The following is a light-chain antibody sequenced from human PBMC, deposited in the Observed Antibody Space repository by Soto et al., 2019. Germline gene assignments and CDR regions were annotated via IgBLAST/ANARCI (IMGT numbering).Light chain of an antibody. V-gene: IGLV2-14*03. Sequence: QSVLTQPASVSGSPGQSIAISCTGTSSDVGGYNSVSWYQRHPGKAPKLMIYNVSNRPSGVSDRFSGSKSGNTASLTISGLQAEDEADYYCSSYTSSNTHVFGTGTKVTVL. CDR1: SSDVGGYNS. J-gene: IGLJ1*01. CDR3: SSYTSSNTHV. CDR2: NVS.